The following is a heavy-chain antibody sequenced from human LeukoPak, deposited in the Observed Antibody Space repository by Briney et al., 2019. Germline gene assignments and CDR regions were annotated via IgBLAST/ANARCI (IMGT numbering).Heavy chain of an antibody. Sequence: SQTLSLTCTVSGGSISSGDYYWSWIRQPPGKGLEWVGYIYNSGSSYYNPSLRSRLTISVDTSKNQFSLKLSSVTAADMAVYYCARDKSGQILSNYYYGMDVWGPGTTVTVSS. D-gene: IGHD7-27*01. CDR3: ARDKSGQILSNYYYGMDV. V-gene: IGHV4-30-4*01. CDR2: IYNSGSS. CDR1: GGSISSGDYY. J-gene: IGHJ6*02.